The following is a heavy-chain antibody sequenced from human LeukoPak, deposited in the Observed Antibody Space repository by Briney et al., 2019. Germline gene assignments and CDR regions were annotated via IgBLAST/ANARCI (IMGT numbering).Heavy chain of an antibody. CDR3: AANHPFDP. CDR1: GFTISNNY. Sequence: PGRSLRLSCAASGFTISNNYMSSLRQAPGKGLECVSVLYSGGGTFYADSVKGRFTISRDNSKNMLFLQMNSLRAEDMAMYYCAANHPFDPWGQGTLVTVSS. V-gene: IGHV3-66*01. J-gene: IGHJ5*02. CDR2: LYSGGGT. D-gene: IGHD1-14*01.